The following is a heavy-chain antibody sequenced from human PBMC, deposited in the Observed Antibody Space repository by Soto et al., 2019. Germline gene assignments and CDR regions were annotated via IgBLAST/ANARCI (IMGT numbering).Heavy chain of an antibody. CDR3: ARDLFYYDGIPVNY. CDR1: GYTFTGYS. Sequence: GASVKVSCKASGYTFTGYSMHWVRQAPGQGLEWMGWINPNSGGTNYAQKFQGRVTMTRDTSISTAYMELSRLTSDDTAVYYCARDLFYYDGIPVNYWGQVTRVTFSS. CDR2: INPNSGGT. J-gene: IGHJ4*02. V-gene: IGHV1-2*02. D-gene: IGHD3-22*01.